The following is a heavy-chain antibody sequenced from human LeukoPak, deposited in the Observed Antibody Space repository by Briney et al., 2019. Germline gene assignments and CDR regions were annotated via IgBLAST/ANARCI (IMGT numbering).Heavy chain of an antibody. CDR3: AREIIYCSGGSCSSDWFDP. V-gene: IGHV4-39*07. D-gene: IGHD2-15*01. J-gene: IGHJ5*02. CDR1: GDSISSSSYY. CDR2: ISYSGST. Sequence: SETLSLTCTVSGDSISSSSYYWGWIRQPPGKGLEWIGSISYSGSTYYNPSLKSRVTISVDTSKNQFSLKLSSVTAADTAVYYCAREIIYCSGGSCSSDWFDPWGQGTLVTVSS.